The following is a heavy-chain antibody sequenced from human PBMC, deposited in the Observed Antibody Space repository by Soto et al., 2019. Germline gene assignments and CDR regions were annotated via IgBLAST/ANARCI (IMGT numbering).Heavy chain of an antibody. CDR2: ISPDGNVA. CDR1: GSIFSTYW. D-gene: IGHD3-22*01. V-gene: IGHV3-74*01. Sequence: GGSLRLSCAASGSIFSTYWIHWVRQVPGEGLVWVSRISPDGNVAHYADSVKGRFTTSRDSAKNTVHLQMTSLRAEDTAIYYSAGMILGNRDYWGQGTLVTVSS. CDR3: AGMILGNRDY. J-gene: IGHJ4*02.